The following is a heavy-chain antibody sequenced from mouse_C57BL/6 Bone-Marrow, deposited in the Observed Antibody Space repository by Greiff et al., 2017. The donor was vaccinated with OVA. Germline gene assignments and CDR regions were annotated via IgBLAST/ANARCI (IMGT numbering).Heavy chain of an antibody. CDR1: GFNIKDYY. V-gene: IGHV14-1*01. J-gene: IGHJ2*01. CDR3: TPLYWLRRRGNFDY. D-gene: IGHD2-2*01. CDR2: IDPEDGDT. Sequence: VQLQQSGAELVRPGASVKLSCTASGFNIKDYYMHWVKQRPEQGLEWIGRIDPEDGDTEYAPKFPGKATMTADTSSNTAYLQLSSLTSDDTAVYYCTPLYWLRRRGNFDYWGQGTTLTVSS.